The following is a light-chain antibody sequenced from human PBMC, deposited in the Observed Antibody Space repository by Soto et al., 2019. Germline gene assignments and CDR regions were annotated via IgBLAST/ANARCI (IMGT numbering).Light chain of an antibody. J-gene: IGKJ1*01. CDR1: QSVSSN. V-gene: IGKV3-15*01. CDR3: QHNHNWPPWT. Sequence: EIVMTQSPATLSVSPGERATLSCRASQSVSSNLAWYQQKPGQAPRLLIYRASTRATGIPARFSGSGSGTDFPLTITSLQSEDFAVYYCQHNHNWPPWTFGQGTKVEIK. CDR2: RAS.